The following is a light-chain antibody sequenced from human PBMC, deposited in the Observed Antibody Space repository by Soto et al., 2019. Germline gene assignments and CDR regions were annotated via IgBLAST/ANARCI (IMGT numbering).Light chain of an antibody. Sequence: QSALTQPVSVSGSPGQSITISCTGTSSDVGRYNLVSWYQQHAGKAPKLMIYEDTKRPSGVSNRFSGSKSGNTASLTISGLQAEDEADYYCCSYAGSSAFEFGGGTQLTVL. V-gene: IGLV2-23*02. CDR3: CSYAGSSAFE. J-gene: IGLJ2*01. CDR1: SSDVGRYNL. CDR2: EDT.